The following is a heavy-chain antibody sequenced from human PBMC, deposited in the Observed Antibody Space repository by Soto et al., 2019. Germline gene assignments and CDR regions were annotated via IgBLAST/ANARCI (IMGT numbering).Heavy chain of an antibody. Sequence: PSETLSLTCSVSGGSISSSDYYWGWIRQPPGKGLEWIGSIHYSGTTYYNPSLKSRVTISVDTSKNQFSLKLTSVTAADTAVYYCARSGSASYWIDYWGQGTLVTVYS. CDR3: ARSGSASYWIDY. J-gene: IGHJ4*02. D-gene: IGHD3-10*01. V-gene: IGHV4-39*01. CDR1: GGSISSSDYY. CDR2: IHYSGTT.